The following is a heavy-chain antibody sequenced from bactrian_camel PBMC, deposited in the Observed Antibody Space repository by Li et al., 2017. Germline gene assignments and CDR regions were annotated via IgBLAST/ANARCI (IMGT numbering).Heavy chain of an antibody. CDR2: IDSNGRPT. Sequence: VQLVESGGGSVQAGGSLRLSCVASGYSISDNCMGWFRRAPGKEREDVAHIDSNGRPTMYAASVTGRFTISADRPKNTLYLQLNSLKTEDTAMYYCTRETQWVGYHEFAEYWGQGTQVTVS. CDR1: GYSISDNC. V-gene: IGHV3S66*01. J-gene: IGHJ4*01. D-gene: IGHD5*01. CDR3: TRETQWVGYHEFAEY.